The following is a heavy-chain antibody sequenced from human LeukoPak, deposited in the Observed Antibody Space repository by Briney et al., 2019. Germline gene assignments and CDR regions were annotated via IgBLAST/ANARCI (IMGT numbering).Heavy chain of an antibody. V-gene: IGHV4-59*01. D-gene: IGHD6-19*01. CDR1: GGSISSYY. CDR2: IYYSGSA. Sequence: SETLSLTCTVSGGSISSYYWSWIRQPPGKGLGWIGYIYYSGSANYNPSLKSRVTISVDTSENQFSLKLSSVTAADTAVYYCARSGWYGEDFDYWGQGTLVTVSS. CDR3: ARSGWYGEDFDY. J-gene: IGHJ4*02.